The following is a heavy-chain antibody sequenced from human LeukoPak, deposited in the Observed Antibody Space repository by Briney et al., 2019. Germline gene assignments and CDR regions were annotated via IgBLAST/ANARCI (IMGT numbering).Heavy chain of an antibody. V-gene: IGHV3-66*01. Sequence: GGSLRLSCAASGFTVSSNYMSWVRQAPGKGLEWVSVIYSGGSTYYADSVKGRFTISRDNSNNTPYLQMNSLRAEDTAVYYCARVSGKGSGGYYYGMDVWGQGTTVTVSS. CDR1: GFTVSSNY. CDR2: IYSGGST. D-gene: IGHD4-23*01. CDR3: ARVSGKGSGGYYYGMDV. J-gene: IGHJ6*02.